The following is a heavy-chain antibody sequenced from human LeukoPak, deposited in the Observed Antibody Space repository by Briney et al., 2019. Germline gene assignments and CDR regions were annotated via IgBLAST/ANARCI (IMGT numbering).Heavy chain of an antibody. CDR3: GRYGITLIVVGGGTDAFDI. D-gene: IGHD3-22*01. CDR1: GGSISSSSYY. V-gene: IGHV4-39*07. Sequence: SETLSLTCTVSGGSISSSSYYWGWIRQPPGKGLEWIGSIYYSGSTYYNPSLKSRVTISVDTSKNQFSLKLSSVTAADTAVYYCGRYGITLIVVGGGTDAFDIWGQGTMITVSS. CDR2: IYYSGST. J-gene: IGHJ3*02.